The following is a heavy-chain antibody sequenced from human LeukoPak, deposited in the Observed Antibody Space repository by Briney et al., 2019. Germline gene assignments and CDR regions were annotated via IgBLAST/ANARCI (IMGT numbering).Heavy chain of an antibody. J-gene: IGHJ6*03. CDR2: INPNSGGT. CDR1: GYTFTGYY. Sequence: ASVKVSCKASGYTFTGYYMHWVRQAPGQGLEWMGWINPNSGGTNYAQKFQGRVTMTRDTSISTAYMELSRLRSDDTAVYYCARNRRPAAPYYYMDVWGKGTTVTASS. D-gene: IGHD2-2*01. CDR3: ARNRRPAAPYYYMDV. V-gene: IGHV1-2*02.